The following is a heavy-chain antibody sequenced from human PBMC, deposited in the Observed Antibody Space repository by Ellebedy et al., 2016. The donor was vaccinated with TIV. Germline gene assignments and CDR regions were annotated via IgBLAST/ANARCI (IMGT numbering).Heavy chain of an antibody. V-gene: IGHV1-2*02. J-gene: IGHJ5*02. D-gene: IGHD5-18*01. CDR2: ISAYTGDT. CDR1: GYTFTGHG. CDR3: AAVRIQIWFPNWFDP. Sequence: ASVKVSCKASGYTFTGHGISWVRQAPGQGLEWMGWISAYTGDTKYAQKFQGRVTMTRDTSISTAYMELSRLRSEDTAVYYCAAVRIQIWFPNWFDPWGQGTLVTVSS.